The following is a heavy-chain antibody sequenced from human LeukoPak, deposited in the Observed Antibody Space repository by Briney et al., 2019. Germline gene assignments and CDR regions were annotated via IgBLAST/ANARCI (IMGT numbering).Heavy chain of an antibody. CDR3: ARRVTLTNSSGWIYYFDY. J-gene: IGHJ4*02. D-gene: IGHD6-19*01. V-gene: IGHV1-2*02. CDR2: INPNSGGT. CDR1: GYTFTDYY. Sequence: GASVKVSCKASGYTFTDYYMHWVRQTPGQGLEWMGWINPNSGGTNYAQKLQGRVTMTTDTSTSTAYMELRSLRSDDTAVYYCARRVTLTNSSGWIYYFDYWGQGTLVTVSS.